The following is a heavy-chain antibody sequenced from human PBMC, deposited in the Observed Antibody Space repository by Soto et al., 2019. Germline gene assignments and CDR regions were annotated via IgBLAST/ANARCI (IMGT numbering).Heavy chain of an antibody. CDR1: GGSFSGYY. J-gene: IGHJ5*02. CDR2: INHSGST. D-gene: IGHD3-10*01. CDR3: ASRTLLWFGLSLDP. V-gene: IGHV4-34*01. Sequence: SETLSLTCAVYGGSFSGYYWSWIRQPPGKGLEWIGEINHSGSTNYNPPLKSRVTISVDTSKNQFSLKLSSVTAADTAVYYCASRTLLWFGLSLDPWGQGTLVTVSS.